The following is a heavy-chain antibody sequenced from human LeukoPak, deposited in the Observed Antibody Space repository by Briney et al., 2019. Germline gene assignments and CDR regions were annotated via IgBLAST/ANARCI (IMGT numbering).Heavy chain of an antibody. CDR1: GGSISSYY. J-gene: IGHJ4*02. V-gene: IGHV4-59*01. CDR3: ARVGTLEWLPNFDY. CDR2: IYYSGST. Sequence: SETLSLTCTVSGGSISSYYWSWIRQPPGKGLEWIGYIYYSGSTNYNPSLKSRVTISVDTSKNQFSLKLSSVTAADTAVCYCARVGTLEWLPNFDYWGQGTLVTVSS. D-gene: IGHD3-3*01.